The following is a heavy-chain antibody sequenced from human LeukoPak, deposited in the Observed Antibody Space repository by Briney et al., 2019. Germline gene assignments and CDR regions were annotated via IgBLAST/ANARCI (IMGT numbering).Heavy chain of an antibody. CDR2: IIPIFGTA. Sequence: ASVKVSCKASGGTSSSYAISWVRQAPGQGLEWMGGIIPIFGTANYAQKFQGRVTITADESTSTAYMELSSLRSEDTAVYYCARGQGNTAMVPFDYWGQGTLVTVSS. J-gene: IGHJ4*02. D-gene: IGHD5-18*01. CDR1: GGTSSSYA. V-gene: IGHV1-69*13. CDR3: ARGQGNTAMVPFDY.